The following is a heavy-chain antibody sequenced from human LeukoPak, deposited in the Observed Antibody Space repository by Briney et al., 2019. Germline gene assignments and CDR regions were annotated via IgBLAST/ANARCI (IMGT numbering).Heavy chain of an antibody. D-gene: IGHD5-18*01. J-gene: IGHJ6*03. V-gene: IGHV3-66*02. Sequence: PGGSLRLSCAASGVTVSSNYMSWVRQAPGKGLEWVSVIYSGGSTYYADSVKGRFTISRDNSKNTLYLQMNSLRAEDTAVYYCARDLRGYSYGYFSYMDVWGKGTTVTVSS. CDR2: IYSGGST. CDR1: GVTVSSNY. CDR3: ARDLRGYSYGYFSYMDV.